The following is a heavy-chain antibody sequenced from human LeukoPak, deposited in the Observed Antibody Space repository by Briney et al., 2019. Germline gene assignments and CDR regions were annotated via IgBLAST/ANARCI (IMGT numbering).Heavy chain of an antibody. CDR2: ISSSSSYI. J-gene: IGHJ4*02. V-gene: IGHV3-21*01. Sequence: GGSLRLSCAASGFTFSSYSMNWVRQAPGKGLEWVSSISSSSSYIYYADSVKGRFTISRDNAKNSLYLQMNSLRAEDTAVYYCARSRIEILGTYYFDYWAREPWSPSPQ. CDR3: ARSRIEILGTYYFDY. CDR1: GFTFSSYS. D-gene: IGHD2-15*01.